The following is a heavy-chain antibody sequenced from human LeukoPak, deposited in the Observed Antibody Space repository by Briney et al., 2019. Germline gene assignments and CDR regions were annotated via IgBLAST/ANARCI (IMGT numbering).Heavy chain of an antibody. CDR1: GFSLSTSGMC. CDR2: IDWDDDK. V-gene: IGHV2-70*11. CDR3: ARIPLRGGDCLGAFDI. J-gene: IGHJ3*02. D-gene: IGHD2-21*02. Sequence: SGPTLVNPTQTLTLTCTFSGFSLSTSGMCVSWIRQPPGKALEWLARIDWDDDKYYSTSLKTRLTISKDPSKNQVVLTMTNMDPVDTATYYCARIPLRGGDCLGAFDIWRQGTMVSVSS.